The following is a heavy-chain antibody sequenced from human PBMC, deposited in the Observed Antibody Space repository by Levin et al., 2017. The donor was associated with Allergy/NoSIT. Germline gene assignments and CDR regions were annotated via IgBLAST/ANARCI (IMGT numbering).Heavy chain of an antibody. J-gene: IGHJ4*02. D-gene: IGHD6-19*01. CDR1: GFTFGDYA. CDR2: IRSKAYGGTT. V-gene: IGHV3-49*03. Sequence: SYTASGFTFGDYAMSWFRQAPGKGLEWVGFIRSKAYGGTTEYAASVKGRFTISRDDSKSIAYLQMNSLKTEDTAVYYCTRQQQWLVRVYFDYWGQGTLLTVSS. CDR3: TRQQQWLVRVYFDY.